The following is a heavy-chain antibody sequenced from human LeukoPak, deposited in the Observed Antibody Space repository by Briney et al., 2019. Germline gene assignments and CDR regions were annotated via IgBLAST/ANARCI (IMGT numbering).Heavy chain of an antibody. CDR2: ISYDGSNK. D-gene: IGHD5-12*01. V-gene: IGHV3-30*04. CDR3: ARVATTYYYYYYMDV. Sequence: GRSLRLSCAASGFTFSSYAMRWVRQAPGKGLEWVAVISYDGSNKYYADSVKGRFTISRDNSKNTLYLQMNSLRAEDTAVYCCARVATTYYYYYYMDVWGKGTTVTVSS. CDR1: GFTFSSYA. J-gene: IGHJ6*03.